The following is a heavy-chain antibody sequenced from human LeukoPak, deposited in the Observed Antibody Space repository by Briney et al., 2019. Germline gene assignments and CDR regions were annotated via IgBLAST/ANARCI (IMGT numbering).Heavy chain of an antibody. CDR3: AKSICGYYYDSSGYCHFDY. J-gene: IGHJ4*02. D-gene: IGHD3-22*01. V-gene: IGHV3-23*01. CDR2: ISGRGGST. CDR1: GFTFKNYA. Sequence: GGSLRLSCAASGFTFKNYAMNWVRQAPGKGLEWVSGISGRGGSTYYADSVKGRFTISRDNSKNTLYLHMNSLRAEDTAVYYCAKSICGYYYDSSGYCHFDYWGQGTLVTVSS.